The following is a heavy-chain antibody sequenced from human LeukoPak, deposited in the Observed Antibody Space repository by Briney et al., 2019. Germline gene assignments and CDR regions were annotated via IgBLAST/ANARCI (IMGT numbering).Heavy chain of an antibody. Sequence: SETLSLTCTVSGYSISSGYYWGWIRQPPGKGLEWIGSIYHSGSTYYNPSLKSRVTISVDTSKNQFSLKLSSVTAADTAVYYCASSAVYYYYYYMDVWGKGTTVTVSS. CDR3: ASSAVYYYYYYMDV. CDR1: GYSISSGYY. V-gene: IGHV4-38-2*02. D-gene: IGHD2-15*01. J-gene: IGHJ6*03. CDR2: IYHSGST.